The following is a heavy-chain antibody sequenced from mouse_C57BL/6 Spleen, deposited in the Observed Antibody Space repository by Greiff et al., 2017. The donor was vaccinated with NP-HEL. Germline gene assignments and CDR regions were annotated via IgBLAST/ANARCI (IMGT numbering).Heavy chain of an antibody. CDR1: GYTFTSYW. CDR2: IYPGSGST. J-gene: IGHJ2*01. V-gene: IGHV1-55*01. Sequence: VQLQQSGAELVKPGASVKMSCKASGYTFTSYWITWVKQRPGQGLEWIGDIYPGSGSTNYNEKFKSKATLTVDTSSSTAYMQLSSLTSEDSAVYYCAEGPHYYGSSYVDYWGQGTTLTVSS. D-gene: IGHD1-1*01. CDR3: AEGPHYYGSSYVDY.